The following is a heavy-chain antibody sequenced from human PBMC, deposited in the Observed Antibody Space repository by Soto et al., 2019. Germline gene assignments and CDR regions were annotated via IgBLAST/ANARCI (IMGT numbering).Heavy chain of an antibody. CDR3: AKGYDFWSGPDY. CDR2: ISGSGGST. V-gene: IGHV3-23*01. Sequence: SLRLSCAASGFTFSSYAMSWVRQAPGKGLEWVSAISGSGGSTYYADSVKGRFTISRDNSKNTLYLQMNSLRAEDTAVYYCAKGYDFWSGPDYWGQGTLVTVSS. J-gene: IGHJ4*02. D-gene: IGHD3-3*01. CDR1: GFTFSSYA.